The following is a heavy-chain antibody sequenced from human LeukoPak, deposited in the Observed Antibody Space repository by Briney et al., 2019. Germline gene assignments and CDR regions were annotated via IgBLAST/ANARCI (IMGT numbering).Heavy chain of an antibody. CDR3: ASSQGTPGLFDY. J-gene: IGHJ4*02. Sequence: PSETLSLTCTVSGGSISSYSWSWIRQAPGKGLEWVSYISSSGSTIYYADSVKGRFTISRDNAKNSLYLQMNSLRAEDTAVYYCASSQGTPGLFDYWGQGTLVTVSS. CDR2: ISSSGSTI. CDR1: GGSISSYS. D-gene: IGHD1-14*01. V-gene: IGHV3-11*04.